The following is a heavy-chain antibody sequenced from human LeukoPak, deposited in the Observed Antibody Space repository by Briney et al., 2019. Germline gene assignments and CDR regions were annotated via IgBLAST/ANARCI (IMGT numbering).Heavy chain of an antibody. Sequence: GRSVRLSCAASGFTFSAHSMNWVRQAPGKGLEWVSYISSSASTIYYADSVKGRFTISRDSAKSSLYLQMNSLRAEDTAMYYCARASSSVGGYYFYYYMDVWGKGTTGTVSS. V-gene: IGHV3-48*01. CDR1: GFTFSAHS. D-gene: IGHD3-16*01. J-gene: IGHJ6*03. CDR3: ARASSSVGGYYFYYYMDV. CDR2: ISSSASTI.